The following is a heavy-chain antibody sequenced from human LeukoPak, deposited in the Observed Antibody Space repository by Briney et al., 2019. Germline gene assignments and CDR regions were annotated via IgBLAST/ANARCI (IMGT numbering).Heavy chain of an antibody. D-gene: IGHD2-2*01. CDR2: IYATGNT. V-gene: IGHV4-4*07. Sequence: PSETLSLTCTVSGDSISRYYWTWIRQPAVRGLEWIGRIYATGNTNYNPSLNSRVTMSIDTSKNQFSLKLSSVTAADTAVHYCARDRDIVVVPAGPYNWFDPWGQGTLVTVSS. CDR1: GDSISRYY. CDR3: ARDRDIVVVPAGPYNWFDP. J-gene: IGHJ5*02.